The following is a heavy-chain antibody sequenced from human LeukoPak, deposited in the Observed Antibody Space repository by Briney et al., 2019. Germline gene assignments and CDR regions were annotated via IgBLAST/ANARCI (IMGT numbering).Heavy chain of an antibody. CDR2: INPKSGGA. Sequence: ASVKVSCKASGYTFTSYYMHWVRQAPGRGLEWMGRINPKSGGATYAQMIRGRVSMTTDTFISTAYMELNRLSSDDTAVYFCARSTSTYYYFDYWGHGSLVAVSS. CDR1: GYTFTSYY. CDR3: ARSTSTYYYFDY. J-gene: IGHJ4*01. V-gene: IGHV1-2*06. D-gene: IGHD2-2*01.